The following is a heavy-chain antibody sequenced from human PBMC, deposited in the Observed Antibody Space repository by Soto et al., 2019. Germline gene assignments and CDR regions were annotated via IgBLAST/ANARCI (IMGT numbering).Heavy chain of an antibody. Sequence: ASETLCLTCAVYGGSFSGHYGSWIRHPPGKGLEWIGEINHSGGTSYNPSLKSRVTISVDTSKGQFSLKLSSVTAADTALYYCARVSGDDDYFYGMDIWGQGTTVTVSS. V-gene: IGHV4-34*01. CDR3: ARVSGDDDYFYGMDI. J-gene: IGHJ6*02. CDR1: GGSFSGHY. D-gene: IGHD4-17*01. CDR2: INHSGGT.